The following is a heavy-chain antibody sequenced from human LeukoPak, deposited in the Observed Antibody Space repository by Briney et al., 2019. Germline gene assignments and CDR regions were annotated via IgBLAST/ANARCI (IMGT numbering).Heavy chain of an antibody. CDR2: ISSSGSTI. V-gene: IGHV3-48*03. D-gene: IGHD3-22*01. J-gene: IGHJ4*02. CDR3: TTEGVHNYYDSSGFDY. CDR1: GFTFSSYE. Sequence: GGSLRLSCAASGFTFSSYEMNWVRQAPGKGLEWVSYISSSGSTIYYADSVKGRFTISRDDSKNTLYLQMNSLKTEDTAVYYCTTEGVHNYYDSSGFDYWGQGTLVTVSS.